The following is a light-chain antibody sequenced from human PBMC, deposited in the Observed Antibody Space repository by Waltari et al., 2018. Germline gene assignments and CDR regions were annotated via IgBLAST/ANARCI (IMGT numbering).Light chain of an antibody. CDR1: SGHLSYP. J-gene: IGLJ3*02. CDR3: QTWSHSIRV. CDR2: LNSDGSQ. Sequence: VLTQSPPASDALGASVKLTCPLTSGHLSYPIAWHQHQPDKGPRFLMQLNSDGSQTKGDGIPVRCSGSSAGAARDLTVSSVQSEDDDDYYCQTWSHSIRVFGGGTKLTVL. V-gene: IGLV4-69*01.